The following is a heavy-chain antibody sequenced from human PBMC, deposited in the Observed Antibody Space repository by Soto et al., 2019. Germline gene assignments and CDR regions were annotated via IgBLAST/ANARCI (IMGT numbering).Heavy chain of an antibody. CDR2: VNPDGSDT. CDR1: GFSFGDSA. Sequence: GGSLRLSCAASGFSFGDSAMSWVRQPPGKGLEWLAAVNPDGSDTFYADSVKGRFTISRDNSQNTVNLQMNSLRVEGTAVYYCAKQLGYCSSGRCYFDYWGQGTQVTVSS. CDR3: AKQLGYCSSGRCYFDY. J-gene: IGHJ4*02. V-gene: IGHV3-23*01. D-gene: IGHD2-2*01.